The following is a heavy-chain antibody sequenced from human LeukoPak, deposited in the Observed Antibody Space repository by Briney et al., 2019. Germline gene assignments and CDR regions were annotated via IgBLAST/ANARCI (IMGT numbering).Heavy chain of an antibody. CDR3: TTDHPGIAAAELGGAFDI. V-gene: IGHV3-15*01. CDR1: GFTFSNAW. Sequence: PGGSLRLSCAASGFTFSNAWMSWVRQAPGKGLEWVGRIKSKTDGGTTDYAAPVKGRFTISRDDSKNTLYLQMNSLKTEDTAVYYCTTDHPGIAAAELGGAFDIWGQGTMVTVSS. D-gene: IGHD6-13*01. J-gene: IGHJ3*02. CDR2: IKSKTDGGTT.